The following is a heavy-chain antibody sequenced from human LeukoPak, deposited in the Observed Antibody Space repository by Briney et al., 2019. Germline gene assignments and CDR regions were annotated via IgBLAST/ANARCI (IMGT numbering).Heavy chain of an antibody. D-gene: IGHD4-17*01. CDR2: ISYDGSNK. CDR1: GFTFSSYG. CDR3: AKIDYGELL. J-gene: IGHJ4*02. V-gene: IGHV3-30*18. Sequence: PGGSLRLSCAASGFTFSSYGMHWVRQAPGKWLEWVAVISYDGSNKYYADSVKGRFTTSRDNSKNTLYLQMNSLRAEDTAVYYCAKIDYGELLWGQGTLVTVSS.